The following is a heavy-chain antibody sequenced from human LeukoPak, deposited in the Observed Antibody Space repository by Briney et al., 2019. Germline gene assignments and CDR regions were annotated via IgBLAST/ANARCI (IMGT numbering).Heavy chain of an antibody. D-gene: IGHD3-9*01. J-gene: IGHJ4*02. CDR3: AKRPAYYDILTGYYTYYFDY. V-gene: IGHV3-23*01. Sequence: GGSLRLSCAASGFTFSSYAMSWVRQAPGKGLEWVSAISGSGGSTYYADSVKGRFTISRDNSKNTLYLQMNSLRAEDTAVYHCAKRPAYYDILTGYYTYYFDYWGQGTLVTVSS. CDR2: ISGSGGST. CDR1: GFTFSSYA.